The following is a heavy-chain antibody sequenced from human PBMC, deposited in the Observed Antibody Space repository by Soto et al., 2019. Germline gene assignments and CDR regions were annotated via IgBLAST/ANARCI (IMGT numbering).Heavy chain of an antibody. CDR3: ASAGSSTHMVSGMDV. CDR1: GYTFTSYY. D-gene: IGHD5-18*01. CDR2: INPSGGST. Sequence: GASVKVSCKASGYTFTSYYMHWVRQAPGQGLEWMGIINPSGGSTSYAQKFQGRVTMTRDTSTSTVYMELSSLRSEDTAVYYCASAGSSTHMVSGMDVWGQRTTVTVSS. V-gene: IGHV1-46*03. J-gene: IGHJ6*02.